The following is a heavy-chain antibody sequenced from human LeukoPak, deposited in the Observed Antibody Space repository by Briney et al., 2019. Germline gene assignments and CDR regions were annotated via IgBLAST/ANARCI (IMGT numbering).Heavy chain of an antibody. V-gene: IGHV1-2*02. J-gene: IGHJ4*02. Sequence: GASVKVSCKASGYIFTGYYMKWVRQAPGQGLEWMRWLHPNSGGTNYAQKFQGRITLTRDTSISTAYMELSSLTSGDTAVYFCARWQEGSGTYYIDYWGQGTLVTVSS. CDR2: LHPNSGGT. CDR3: ARWQEGSGTYYIDY. CDR1: GYIFTGYY. D-gene: IGHD3-10*01.